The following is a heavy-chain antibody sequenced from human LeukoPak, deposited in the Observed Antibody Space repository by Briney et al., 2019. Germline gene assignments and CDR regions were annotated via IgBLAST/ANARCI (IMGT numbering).Heavy chain of an antibody. CDR2: IKQDGSEK. J-gene: IGHJ6*02. Sequence: TGGSLRLSCAASGFTFSSYWMSWVRQAPGKGLEWVANIKQDGSEKYYVDSVKGRFTISRDNAKNSLYLQMNSLRAEDTAVYYCVKYGSGSYYKPYYYYGMDVWGQGTTVTVSS. CDR1: GFTFSSYW. D-gene: IGHD3-10*01. CDR3: VKYGSGSYYKPYYYYGMDV. V-gene: IGHV3-7*01.